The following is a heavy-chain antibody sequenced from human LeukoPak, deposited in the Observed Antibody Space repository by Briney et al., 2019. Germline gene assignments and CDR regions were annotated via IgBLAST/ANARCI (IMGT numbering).Heavy chain of an antibody. CDR2: IHPSGIF. J-gene: IGHJ4*02. CDR3: ARGRDRSKAGDH. D-gene: IGHD5-24*01. V-gene: IGHV4-34*01. Sequence: SETLPLTCAVYGGSCDDYYCSWLRQPPGKGLEWIGEIHPSGIFYYNSSLLSRVTISIDTSKSQFSLRLTSVTAADTAFYYCARGRDRSKAGDHWGQGSLVTVSS. CDR1: GGSCDDYY.